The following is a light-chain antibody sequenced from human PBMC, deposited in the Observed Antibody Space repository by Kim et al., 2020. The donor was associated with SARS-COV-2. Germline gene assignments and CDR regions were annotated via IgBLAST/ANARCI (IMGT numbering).Light chain of an antibody. Sequence: GQRVTISCSGSRSNIGSNYVYWYQQLPGTAPKLLIYRNNQRPSGVPDRFSGSKSGTSASLAICGLRSEDEADYYCAAWDDSLSAWVFGGGTQLTVL. CDR2: RNN. J-gene: IGLJ3*02. CDR3: AAWDDSLSAWV. CDR1: RSNIGSNY. V-gene: IGLV1-47*01.